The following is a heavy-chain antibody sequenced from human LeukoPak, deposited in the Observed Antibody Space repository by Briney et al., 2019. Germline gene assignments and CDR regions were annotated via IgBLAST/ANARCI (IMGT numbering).Heavy chain of an antibody. CDR3: ARDLMGIAYRGAFYY. J-gene: IGHJ4*02. CDR2: ISTSSIYI. D-gene: IGHD6-13*01. CDR1: GFTFSGYS. Sequence: GGSLRLSCGASGFTFSGYSMNWVRQAPGKGLEWVSSISTSSIYIYYADSVKGRFTISRDNAKNSLYLQMNSLRAEDTAVYYCARDLMGIAYRGAFYYWGQGTLVTVSS. V-gene: IGHV3-21*04.